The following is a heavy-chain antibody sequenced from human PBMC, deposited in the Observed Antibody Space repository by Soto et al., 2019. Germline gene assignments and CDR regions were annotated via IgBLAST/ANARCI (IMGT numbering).Heavy chain of an antibody. D-gene: IGHD3-10*01. CDR2: IYYSGTT. CDR3: ARESYYGSGATVVAY. V-gene: IGHV4-59*01. J-gene: IGHJ4*02. CDR1: GGSISGYY. Sequence: SETLSLTCTVSGGSISGYYWSWIRQPPGKGLEWIGYIYYSGTTSYNPSLNSRVTMSVDTSKHQFSLKVNSVTAADTAVYYCARESYYGSGATVVAYWGQGTLVTVPQ.